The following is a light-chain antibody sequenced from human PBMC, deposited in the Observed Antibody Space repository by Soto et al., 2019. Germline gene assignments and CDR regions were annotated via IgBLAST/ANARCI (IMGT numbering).Light chain of an antibody. CDR3: SSYTSSGTPV. CDR2: EVA. V-gene: IGLV2-14*01. CDR1: SSDVGNYNY. Sequence: QSALTQPASVSGSPGQSITISCSGTSSDVGNYNYVSWYQQYPGKAPKLIIYEVANRPSGVSHRFSGSKSGNTASLTISGLQPEDEAEYHCSSYTSSGTPVFGGGNKLTVL. J-gene: IGLJ3*02.